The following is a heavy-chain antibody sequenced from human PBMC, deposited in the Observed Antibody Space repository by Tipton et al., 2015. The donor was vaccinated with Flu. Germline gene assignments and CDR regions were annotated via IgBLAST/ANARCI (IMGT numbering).Heavy chain of an antibody. J-gene: IGHJ5*02. CDR2: VSRTGST. Sequence: TLSLTCTVSGGFFSSYYWNWIRQPPGKGLEWIGTVSRTGSTIYNPSLKSRVAISIDRSKNQFSLNLKSVTAGDMAVYYCARRDYSNYVSDPKSWFDPWGQGTLVAVSS. D-gene: IGHD4-11*01. CDR3: ARRDYSNYVSDPKSWFDP. CDR1: GGFFSSYY. V-gene: IGHV4-59*08.